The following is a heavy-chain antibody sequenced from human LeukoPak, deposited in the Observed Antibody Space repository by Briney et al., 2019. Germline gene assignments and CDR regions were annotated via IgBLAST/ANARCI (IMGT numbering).Heavy chain of an antibody. J-gene: IGHJ6*02. CDR1: GCTFSSYA. CDR3: AREYTMVREYYYYGMDV. V-gene: IGHV1-69*10. Sequence: SVKVSCKASGCTFSSYAISWVRQAPGQGLEWMGGIIPIFGIANYAQKFQGRVTITADKSTSTAYMELSSLRSEDTAVYYCAREYTMVREYYYYGMDVWGQGTTVTVSS. D-gene: IGHD3-10*01. CDR2: IIPIFGIA.